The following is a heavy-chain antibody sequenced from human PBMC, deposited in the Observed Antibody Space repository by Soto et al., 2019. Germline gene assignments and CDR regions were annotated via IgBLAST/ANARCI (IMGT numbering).Heavy chain of an antibody. Sequence: GGSLRLSCAASGFTFSSYWMSWVRQAPGKGLEWVANIKQDGSEKYYVDSVKGRFTISRDNAKNSLYLQMNSLRAEDTAVYYCARAFGLRGGDFFDYWGQGTLVTVSS. CDR1: GFTFSSYW. CDR3: ARAFGLRGGDFFDY. D-gene: IGHD3-10*01. CDR2: IKQDGSEK. V-gene: IGHV3-7*05. J-gene: IGHJ4*02.